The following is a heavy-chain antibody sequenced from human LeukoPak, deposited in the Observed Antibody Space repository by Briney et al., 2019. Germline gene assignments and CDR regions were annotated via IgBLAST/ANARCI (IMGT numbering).Heavy chain of an antibody. V-gene: IGHV4-39*02. CDR2: IHYSGNT. D-gene: IGHD3-22*01. CDR1: GGSISRSTYY. Sequence: SETLSLTCIVSGGSISRSTYYWGWIRQPPGKGLEWIGSIHYSGNTYYNPSLKSRITISVDTSKNQFSLKLRSVTAADTAVYYCARDCRNYYDSSGYYLFDYWGQGTLVTVSS. J-gene: IGHJ4*02. CDR3: ARDCRNYYDSSGYYLFDY.